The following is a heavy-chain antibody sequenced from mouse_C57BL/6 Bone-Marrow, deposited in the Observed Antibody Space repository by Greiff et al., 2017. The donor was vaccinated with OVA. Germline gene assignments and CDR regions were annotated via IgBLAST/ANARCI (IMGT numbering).Heavy chain of an antibody. D-gene: IGHD1-1*01. CDR2: INPNNGGT. CDR3: ARGVYYGSLDY. CDR1: GYTFTDYN. V-gene: IGHV1-18*01. J-gene: IGHJ2*01. Sequence: VQLKQSGPELVKPGASVKIPCKASGYTFTDYNMDWVKQSHGKSLEWIGDINPNNGGTIYNQKFKGKATLTVDKSSSTAYMELRSLTSEDTAVYYCARGVYYGSLDYWGQGTTLTVSS.